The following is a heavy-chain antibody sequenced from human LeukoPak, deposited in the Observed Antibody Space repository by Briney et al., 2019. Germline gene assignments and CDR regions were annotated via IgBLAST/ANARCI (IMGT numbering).Heavy chain of an antibody. CDR3: AKDGYYYDSSGYYLCDY. Sequence: GGSLRLSCAASGFTFSDYYMTWIRQAPGKGLEWLSYISSSGTTIYYADSVKGRFTVSRDSAKNSLYLQMNSLRAEDTAVYYCAKDGYYYDSSGYYLCDYWGQGTLVTVSS. J-gene: IGHJ4*02. D-gene: IGHD3-22*01. V-gene: IGHV3-11*04. CDR2: ISSSGTTI. CDR1: GFTFSDYY.